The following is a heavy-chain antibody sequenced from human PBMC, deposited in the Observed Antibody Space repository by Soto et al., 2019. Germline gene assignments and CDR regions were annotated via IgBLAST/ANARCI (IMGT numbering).Heavy chain of an antibody. Sequence: ASVKVSCKASGYTFTSYGISWVRQAPGQGLEWMGWISAYNGNTNYAQKLQGRVTMTTDTSTSTAYMELRRLRSDDTAVYYCARDIVVVPAALYFDYWGQGTLVTVSS. D-gene: IGHD2-2*01. V-gene: IGHV1-18*01. J-gene: IGHJ4*02. CDR1: GYTFTSYG. CDR2: ISAYNGNT. CDR3: ARDIVVVPAALYFDY.